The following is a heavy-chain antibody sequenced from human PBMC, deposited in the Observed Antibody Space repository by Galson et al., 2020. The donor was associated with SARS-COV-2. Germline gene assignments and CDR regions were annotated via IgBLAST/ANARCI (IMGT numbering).Heavy chain of an antibody. D-gene: IGHD2-21*01. V-gene: IGHV3-33*06. CDR2: IWYDGSNT. J-gene: IGHJ4*02. CDR3: AKRASAYCGGDCYSALFDY. CDR1: GFTFSSYG. Sequence: QPGESLKISCAASGFTFSSYGMHWVRQAPGKGLEWVAVIWYDGSNTYYADSVKGRFTISRDNSKNTLYLQMNSLRAEDTAVYYCAKRASAYCGGDCYSALFDYWGQGTLVTVSS.